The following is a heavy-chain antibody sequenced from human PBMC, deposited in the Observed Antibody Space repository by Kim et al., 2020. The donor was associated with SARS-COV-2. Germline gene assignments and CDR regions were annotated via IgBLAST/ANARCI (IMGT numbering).Heavy chain of an antibody. D-gene: IGHD1-7*01. CDR2: IYYSGST. V-gene: IGHV4-30-4*01. CDR1: GGSISSGDYY. Sequence: SETLSLTCTVSGGSISSGDYYWSWIRQPPGKGLEWIGYIYYSGSTYYNPSLKSRVTISVDTSKNQFSLKLSSVTAADTAVYYCAREDLELRRGYYWGQGTLVTVSS. CDR3: AREDLELRRGYY. J-gene: IGHJ4*02.